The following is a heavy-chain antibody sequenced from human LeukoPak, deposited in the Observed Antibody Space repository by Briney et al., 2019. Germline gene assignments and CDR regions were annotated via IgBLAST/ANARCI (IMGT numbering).Heavy chain of an antibody. Sequence: PGRSLRLSCAASGFTFRSSAMHWVRQAPGKGLEWVAVISYDETNKYYADSVQGRVSISRDNSRNTLYLQMDSLRVEDTAVYFCARVAGGKFHLDYWGQGTQVTVSS. V-gene: IGHV3-30*04. CDR2: ISYDETNK. J-gene: IGHJ4*02. CDR1: GFTFRSSA. CDR3: ARVAGGKFHLDY. D-gene: IGHD6-13*01.